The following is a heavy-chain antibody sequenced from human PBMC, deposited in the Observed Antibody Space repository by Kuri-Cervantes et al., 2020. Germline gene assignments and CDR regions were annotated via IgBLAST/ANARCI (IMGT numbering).Heavy chain of an antibody. CDR2: ISSSGSTI. CDR1: GFTFSSYE. CDR3: ARGLKYGYTGVLDY. J-gene: IGHJ4*02. D-gene: IGHD5-18*01. V-gene: IGHV3-48*03. Sequence: GESLKISCAASGFTFSSYEMNWVRQAPGKGLEWVSYISSSGSTIYYADSVKGRFTISRDNAKNSLYLQMNSLRAEDTAVYYCARGLKYGYTGVLDYWGQGTLVTVSS.